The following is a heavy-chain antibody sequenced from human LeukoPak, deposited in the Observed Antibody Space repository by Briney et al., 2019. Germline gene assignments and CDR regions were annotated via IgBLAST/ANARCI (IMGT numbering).Heavy chain of an antibody. CDR1: GGSFSGYY. D-gene: IGHD5-24*01. Sequence: SETLSLTCAVYGGSFSGYYWSWIRQPPGKGLEWIGEINHSGSTNYNPSLKSRVTISVDTSKNQFSLKLSSVTAADTAVYYCARHGFPRDGDHQFDYWGQGTLVTVSS. J-gene: IGHJ4*02. V-gene: IGHV4-34*01. CDR2: INHSGST. CDR3: ARHGFPRDGDHQFDY.